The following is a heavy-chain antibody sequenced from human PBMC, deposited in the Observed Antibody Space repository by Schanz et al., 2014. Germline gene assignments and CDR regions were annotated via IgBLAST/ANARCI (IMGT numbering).Heavy chain of an antibody. Sequence: QVQLVQSGAEVKKPGSSVKVSCKASGGTFSSYTINWVRQAPGQGLELMGRIVPLLNVTNYTQKFQSRVTITADKSANTVYMELDSLRSEDTAIYFCGEYGSDSYTDPWGQGTLVSVSS. CDR1: GGTFSSYT. V-gene: IGHV1-69*02. CDR2: IVPLLNVT. CDR3: GEYGSDSYTDP. D-gene: IGHD3-10*01. J-gene: IGHJ5*01.